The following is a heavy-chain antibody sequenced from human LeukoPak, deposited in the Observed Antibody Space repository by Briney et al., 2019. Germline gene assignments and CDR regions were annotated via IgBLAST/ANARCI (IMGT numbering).Heavy chain of an antibody. V-gene: IGHV3-21*01. CDR2: ISSSSSYI. D-gene: IGHD2-15*01. J-gene: IGHJ4*02. Sequence: PGGSLRLSCAASGFTFSSYSMNWVRQAPGKGLEWVSSISSSSSYIYYADSVKGRFTISRDNAKNSLYLQMNSLRAEDTAVYYCARDEADCSGGSCYSDFDYWGQGTLVTVSS. CDR1: GFTFSSYS. CDR3: ARDEADCSGGSCYSDFDY.